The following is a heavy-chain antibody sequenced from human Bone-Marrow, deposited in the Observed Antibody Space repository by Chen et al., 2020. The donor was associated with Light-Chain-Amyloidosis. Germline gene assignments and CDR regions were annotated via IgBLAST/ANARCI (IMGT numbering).Heavy chain of an antibody. CDR3: AKDIFATYDP. CDR1: GFTFDDYA. D-gene: IGHD1-26*01. J-gene: IGHJ5*02. CDR2: ISGDGGST. V-gene: IGHV3-43*02. Sequence: EVQLVESGGGVVQPVGSLRLSCAASGFTFDDYAMHWVRQAPGKGLDWVSLISGDGGSTYYADSVKGRFTISRDNSKNSLYLQMNSLRTEDTALYYCAKDIFATYDPWGQGTLVTVSS.